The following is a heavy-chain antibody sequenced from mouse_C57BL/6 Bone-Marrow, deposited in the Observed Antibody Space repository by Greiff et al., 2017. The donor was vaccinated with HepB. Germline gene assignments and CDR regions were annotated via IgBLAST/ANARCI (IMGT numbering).Heavy chain of an antibody. CDR3: AREIYYGNSFDY. CDR2: INYDGSST. J-gene: IGHJ2*01. Sequence: EVQLVESEGGLVQPGSSMKLSCTASGFTFSDYYMAWVRQVPEKGLEWVANINYDGSSTYYLDSLKSRFIISRDNAKNILYLQMSSLKSEDTATYYCAREIYYGNSFDYWGQGTTLTVSS. CDR1: GFTFSDYY. D-gene: IGHD2-1*01. V-gene: IGHV5-16*01.